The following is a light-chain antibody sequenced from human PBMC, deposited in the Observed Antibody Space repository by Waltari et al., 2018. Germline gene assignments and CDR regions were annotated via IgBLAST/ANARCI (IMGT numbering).Light chain of an antibody. CDR3: TSYSDNSASPYV. CDR2: DVN. CDR1: TSDIGGYKH. Sequence: QSALTQPASVSGSPGQSITMSCTGTTSDIGGYKHVSWYQQHPGKAHKVVIYDVNKRPSGCPNRFSVYKSGNTASLTISGLQPEDEAEYYCTSYSDNSASPYVFGTGTKVTV. J-gene: IGLJ1*01. V-gene: IGLV2-14*03.